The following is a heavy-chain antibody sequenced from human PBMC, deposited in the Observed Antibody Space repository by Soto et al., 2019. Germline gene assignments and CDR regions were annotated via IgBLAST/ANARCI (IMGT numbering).Heavy chain of an antibody. CDR1: GFTFSSYT. CDR3: AKDPGIQTWFDAFDI. CDR2: IRGSDTKT. J-gene: IGHJ3*02. D-gene: IGHD5-18*01. Sequence: GGSLRLSCAASGFTFSSYTMSWVRQSPGKGLEWVSSIRGSDTKTYYTDSVKGRFTISRDNSKSTLYLQMNSLRGEDTAVYFCAKDPGIQTWFDAFDIWGQGTMVTVSS. V-gene: IGHV3-23*01.